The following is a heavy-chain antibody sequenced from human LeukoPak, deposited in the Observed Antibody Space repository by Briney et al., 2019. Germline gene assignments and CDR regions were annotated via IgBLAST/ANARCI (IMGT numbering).Heavy chain of an antibody. V-gene: IGHV1-69*04. CDR1: RGAFSTYG. CDR3: ARVSAGGLDYYFDY. D-gene: IGHD6-19*01. Sequence: GASVKVSCKASRGAFSTYGISWVRQAPGQGLEWMGRIIPILGITNYAQKFQGRVTITADKSTSTTYMELSSLRSEDTAVYYCARVSAGGLDYYFDYWAQGTLVTVSS. J-gene: IGHJ4*02. CDR2: IIPILGIT.